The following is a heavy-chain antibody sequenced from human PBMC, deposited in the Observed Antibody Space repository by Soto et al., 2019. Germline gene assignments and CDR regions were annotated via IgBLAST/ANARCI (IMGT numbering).Heavy chain of an antibody. Sequence: GGSLRLSCTASGFTFSIYSMNWVRQTPGKGLEWVSYISSSSSTIYYADSVRGRFTISRDNAKNSLYLQMNSLRDEDTAIYLCARVASLLQPIDFWGQGTPVTVSS. V-gene: IGHV3-48*02. CDR1: GFTFSIYS. D-gene: IGHD4-4*01. J-gene: IGHJ4*02. CDR3: ARVASLLQPIDF. CDR2: ISSSSSTI.